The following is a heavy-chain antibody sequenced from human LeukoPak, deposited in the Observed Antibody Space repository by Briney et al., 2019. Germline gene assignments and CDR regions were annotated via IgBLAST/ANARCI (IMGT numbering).Heavy chain of an antibody. CDR3: ARARDYDFWSGYFPD. V-gene: IGHV4-30-4*08. CDR2: IYYSGST. Sequence: SETLSLTCTVSGGSISSGDYYWSWIRQPPGKGLEWIGYIYYSGSTYYNPSLKSRVTISVDTSKNQFSLKLSSVTAAGTAVYYCARARDYDFWSGYFPDWGQGTLVTVSS. J-gene: IGHJ4*02. CDR1: GGSISSGDYY. D-gene: IGHD3-3*01.